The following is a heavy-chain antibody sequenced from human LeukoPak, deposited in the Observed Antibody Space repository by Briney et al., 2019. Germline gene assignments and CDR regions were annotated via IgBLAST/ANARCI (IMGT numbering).Heavy chain of an antibody. Sequence: GASVKVSWKASGYTFTSYDINWVRQATGQGLEWMGWMNPNSGNTGYAQKFQGRVTMTRNTSISTAYMELSSLRSEDTAVYYCARAYYYGSGSYYNGFLFFDYWGQGTLVTVSS. CDR3: ARAYYYGSGSYYNGFLFFDY. CDR2: MNPNSGNT. D-gene: IGHD3-10*01. V-gene: IGHV1-8*01. J-gene: IGHJ4*02. CDR1: GYTFTSYD.